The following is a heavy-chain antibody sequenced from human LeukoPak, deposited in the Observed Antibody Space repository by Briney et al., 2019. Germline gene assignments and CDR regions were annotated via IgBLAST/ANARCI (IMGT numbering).Heavy chain of an antibody. CDR2: TRNKANSYST. CDR3: GRSRAGAIDY. J-gene: IGHJ4*02. CDR1: GFTLSDHY. Sequence: GGSLRLSCAAPGFTLSDHYMDWVRQAPGKGLEWVGRTRNKANSYSTEYAASVKGRFTIPRDESKNSLYLQMNSLKTEDTAVYYCGRSRAGAIDYWGQGTLVTVSS. D-gene: IGHD1-26*01. V-gene: IGHV3-72*01.